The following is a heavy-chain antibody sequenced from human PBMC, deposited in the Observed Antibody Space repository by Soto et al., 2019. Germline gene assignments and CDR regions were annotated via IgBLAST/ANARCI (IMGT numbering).Heavy chain of an antibody. CDR1: GYTFTSYY. CDR3: ARSRCTGGGSCYYFDY. J-gene: IGHJ4*02. D-gene: IGHD2-15*01. Sequence: ASVKVSCKASGYTFTSYYMHWVRQAPGQGLEWMGIINPSGGSTSYAQKFQGRVTMTRDTSTSTVYMELSSLRSEDTAVYYCARSRCTGGGSCYYFDYWGQGAVVTVSS. CDR2: INPSGGST. V-gene: IGHV1-46*03.